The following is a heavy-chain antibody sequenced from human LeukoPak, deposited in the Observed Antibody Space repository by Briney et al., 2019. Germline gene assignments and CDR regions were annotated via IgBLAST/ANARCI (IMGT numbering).Heavy chain of an antibody. CDR2: IKSKTDGGTT. J-gene: IGHJ4*02. CDR3: TTEYCSSTSCYDY. Sequence: PGGSLRLSCAASGFTFSNAWMSWVHQAPGKGLEWVGRIKSKTDGGTTDYAAPVKGRFTISRDDSKNTLYLQMNSLKTEDTAVYYCTTEYCSSTSCYDYWGQGTLVTVSS. V-gene: IGHV3-15*01. CDR1: GFTFSNAW. D-gene: IGHD2-2*01.